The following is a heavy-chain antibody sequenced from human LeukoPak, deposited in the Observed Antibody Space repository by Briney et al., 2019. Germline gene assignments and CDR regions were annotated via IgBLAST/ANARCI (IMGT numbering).Heavy chain of an antibody. D-gene: IGHD2/OR15-2a*01. CDR3: ARDRVLDAFDI. CDR2: IKQDGSEK. CDR1: GFTFSTYW. Sequence: GGSLRLSCAASGFTFSTYWMSWVRQAPGKGLEWVANIKQDGSEKYYVDSVKGRFTISRDNAKNSLYLQMNSLRAEDTAVYYCARDRVLDAFDIWGQGTMVTVSS. V-gene: IGHV3-7*01. J-gene: IGHJ3*02.